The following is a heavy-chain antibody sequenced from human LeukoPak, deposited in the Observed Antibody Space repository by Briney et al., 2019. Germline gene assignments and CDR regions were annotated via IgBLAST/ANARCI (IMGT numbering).Heavy chain of an antibody. D-gene: IGHD5-12*01. V-gene: IGHV3-23*01. J-gene: IGHJ4*02. CDR3: AKGDIVATIPLYYFDY. CDR2: ISGSGGST. CDR1: GGSIGSNN. Sequence: ETLSLTCAVSGGSIGSNNWWGRVRQAPGKGLEWVSAISGSGGSTYYADSVKGRFTISRDNSKNTLYLQMNSLRAEDTAVYYCAKGDIVATIPLYYFDYWGQGTLVTVSS.